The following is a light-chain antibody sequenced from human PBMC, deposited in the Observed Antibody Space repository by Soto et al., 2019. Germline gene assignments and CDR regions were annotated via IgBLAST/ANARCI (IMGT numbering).Light chain of an antibody. V-gene: IGKV3D-15*01. CDR2: GAS. Sequence: EIVMTQSPATLSVSPGERVTLSCRASQRININLAWYQQKPGQAPRVLIYGASSRASGIPDRFSGSGSGTDFTLTISRLEHDDFAFYYCQQYQNWPPLTFGGGTRVEIK. J-gene: IGKJ4*01. CDR3: QQYQNWPPLT. CDR1: QRININ.